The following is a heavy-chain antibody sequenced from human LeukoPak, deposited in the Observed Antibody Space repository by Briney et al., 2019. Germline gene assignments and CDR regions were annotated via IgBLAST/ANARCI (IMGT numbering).Heavy chain of an antibody. J-gene: IGHJ4*02. D-gene: IGHD4-23*01. CDR2: INHSGST. CDR1: GGSFSGYY. V-gene: IGHV4-34*01. Sequence: ASETLSLTCAVYGGSFSGYYWSWIRQPPGKGLEWIGEINHSGSTNYNPSLKSRVTISVDTSKNQFSLKLSSVTAADTAVYYCARQSGGGAGDYWGQGTLVTVSS. CDR3: ARQSGGGAGDY.